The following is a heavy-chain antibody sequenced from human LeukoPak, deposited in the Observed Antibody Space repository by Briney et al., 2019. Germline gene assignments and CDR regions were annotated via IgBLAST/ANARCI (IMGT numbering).Heavy chain of an antibody. CDR1: GFTVSSSY. V-gene: IGHV3-53*05. J-gene: IGHJ5*01. CDR2: IYSGGDT. Sequence: GGSLRLSCAASGFTVSSSYMSWVRQAPGTGLEWVSVIYSGGDTYYADSVKGRFTISRDNAKNSLDLQMSSLGPEDTALYYCVKDKHRDGYTYGVYDSWGQGTLITVSS. CDR3: VKDKHRDGYTYGVYDS. D-gene: IGHD5-12*01.